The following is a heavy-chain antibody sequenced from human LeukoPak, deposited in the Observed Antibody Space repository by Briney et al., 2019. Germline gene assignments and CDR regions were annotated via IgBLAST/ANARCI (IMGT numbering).Heavy chain of an antibody. CDR3: ARDGTGATPFDY. J-gene: IGHJ4*02. V-gene: IGHV1-2*02. Sequence: ASVKVSCKASGYTFTGCYMHWVRQAPGQGLEWMGWINPNSGGTNYAQKFQGRVTMTRDTSISTAYMELSRLRSDDTAVYYCARDGTGATPFDYWGQGTLVTVSS. D-gene: IGHD1-26*01. CDR1: GYTFTGCY. CDR2: INPNSGGT.